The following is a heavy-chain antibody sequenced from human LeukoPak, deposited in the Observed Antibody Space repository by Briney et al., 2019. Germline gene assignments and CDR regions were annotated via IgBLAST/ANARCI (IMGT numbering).Heavy chain of an antibody. Sequence: GGSLRLSCAASGFTFSSYAMSWVRLAPGKGLEWVSAISGSGGSTYYADSVKGRFTFSRDNSKNTLYLQMNSLRAEDTAVYYCAKRPRNGSSWYWFHPWGQGTLVNVSS. D-gene: IGHD6-13*01. CDR2: ISGSGGST. V-gene: IGHV3-23*01. J-gene: IGHJ5*02. CDR1: GFTFSSYA. CDR3: AKRPRNGSSWYWFHP.